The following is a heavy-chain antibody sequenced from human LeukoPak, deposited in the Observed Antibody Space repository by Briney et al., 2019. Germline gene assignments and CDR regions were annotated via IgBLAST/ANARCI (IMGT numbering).Heavy chain of an antibody. CDR2: INPNNGGT. J-gene: IGHJ4*02. Sequence: VASVKVSCKASGYTFTGYYMHWVRQAPGQGLEWMGWINPNNGGTNYAQKFQGWVTMTRDTSISTAYMELNRLRSDDTAVYYCARDPYSNYFDYWGQGTLVTVSS. CDR1: GYTFTGYY. CDR3: ARDPYSNYFDY. D-gene: IGHD5-18*01. V-gene: IGHV1-2*04.